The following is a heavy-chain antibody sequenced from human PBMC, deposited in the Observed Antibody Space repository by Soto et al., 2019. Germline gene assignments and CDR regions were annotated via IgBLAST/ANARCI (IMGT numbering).Heavy chain of an antibody. CDR1: GYTFTSYD. D-gene: IGHD6-19*01. J-gene: IGHJ4*02. CDR3: YRGFSSGLGYFDY. CDR2: MNPNSGTT. Sequence: QVQLVQSGAEVKKPGASVKVSCKASGYTFTSYDINWVRQATGQGLEWMGWMNPNSGTTGYAQKFQGRVTMTRNTSINTDYMELSSLRSEDTSVYYCYRGFSSGLGYFDYWGQGTLVTVSS. V-gene: IGHV1-8*01.